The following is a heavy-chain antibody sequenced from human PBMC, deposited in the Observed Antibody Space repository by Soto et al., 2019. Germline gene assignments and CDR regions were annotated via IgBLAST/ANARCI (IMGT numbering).Heavy chain of an antibody. V-gene: IGHV5-51*01. CDR3: ARPITYYYYRMDV. Sequence: PGESLKISCKASGYSFTNYWIGWVRQMPGKGLEWMGIIYPGDSDTKYSPSFQGQVTISADKSISTAYLQWSSLKASDTAMYYCARPITYYYYRMDVWGRGTTVTVSS. CDR1: GYSFTNYW. J-gene: IGHJ6*02. CDR2: IYPGDSDT.